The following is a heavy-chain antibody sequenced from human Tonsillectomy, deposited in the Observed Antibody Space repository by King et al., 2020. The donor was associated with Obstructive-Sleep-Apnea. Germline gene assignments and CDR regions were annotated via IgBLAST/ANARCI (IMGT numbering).Heavy chain of an antibody. J-gene: IGHJ3*02. CDR2: ISGSGENT. CDR1: GFTFSSYA. Sequence: VQLLESGGGLVQPGGSLRLSCAASGFTFSSYAMSWVRQAPGKGLEWVSTISGSGENTYYADSVKGRFTISRDNSKSTLFLQMNSLRAEDTAVYYCAKDLASRSWYGRAAFDIWGQGTMVTVSS. CDR3: AKDLASRSWYGRAAFDI. D-gene: IGHD6-13*01. V-gene: IGHV3-23*01.